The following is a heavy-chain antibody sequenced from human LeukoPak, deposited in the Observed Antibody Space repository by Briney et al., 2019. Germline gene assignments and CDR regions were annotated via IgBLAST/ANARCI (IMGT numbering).Heavy chain of an antibody. D-gene: IGHD3-3*01. Sequence: ASVKVSCKASGYTFNRYGISWVRQARGQGREWRGWISAYNGNTKYAQKLQGRVKITTDTSTSTAYMELRSLRSDHTAVYYCAIDLHYDFWSGYLFDYGGQGTLVTFSS. J-gene: IGHJ4*02. CDR2: ISAYNGNT. V-gene: IGHV1-18*01. CDR1: GYTFNRYG. CDR3: AIDLHYDFWSGYLFDY.